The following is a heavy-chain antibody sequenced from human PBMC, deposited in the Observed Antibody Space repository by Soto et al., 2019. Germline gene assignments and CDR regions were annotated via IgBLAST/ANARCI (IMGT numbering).Heavy chain of an antibody. J-gene: IGHJ6*02. CDR2: ISGSGGST. D-gene: IGHD3-3*01. CDR3: AKDLPRGTIFGVVPKGGMDV. CDR1: GFTFSSYA. Sequence: PGGSLRLSCAASGFTFSSYAMSWVRQAPGKGLEWVSAISGSGGSTYYADSVKGRFTISRDNSKNTLYLQMNSLRAEDTAVYYCAKDLPRGTIFGVVPKGGMDVWGQGTTVTVSS. V-gene: IGHV3-23*01.